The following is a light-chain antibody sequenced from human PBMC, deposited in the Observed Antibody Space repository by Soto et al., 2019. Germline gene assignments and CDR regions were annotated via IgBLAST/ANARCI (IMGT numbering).Light chain of an antibody. CDR3: QQYNNWPPIT. V-gene: IGKV3-15*01. Sequence: EIVLTQSTATLSLSPGERVTLSCRASQSFRSNLAWYQQKPGQSPRLLXYGASTRATGIPARFSGSGSGTELTLTISSLQSEDFAFYYGQQYNNWPPITFGQGTRLEIK. CDR2: GAS. CDR1: QSFRSN. J-gene: IGKJ5*01.